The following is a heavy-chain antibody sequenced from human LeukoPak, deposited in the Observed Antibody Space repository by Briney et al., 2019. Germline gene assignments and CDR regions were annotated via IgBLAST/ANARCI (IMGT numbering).Heavy chain of an antibody. CDR2: MNPNSGNT. J-gene: IGHJ4*02. Sequence: ASVKVSCKASGYTFTSYDINWVRQATGQGLEWMGWMNPNSGNTGYAQKFQGRVTITRNTSISTAYMELSSLRSEDTAVYYCARDRGYDFWSGYYNWLDYWGQGTLVTVSS. CDR3: ARDRGYDFWSGYYNWLDY. CDR1: GYTFTSYD. D-gene: IGHD3-3*01. V-gene: IGHV1-8*03.